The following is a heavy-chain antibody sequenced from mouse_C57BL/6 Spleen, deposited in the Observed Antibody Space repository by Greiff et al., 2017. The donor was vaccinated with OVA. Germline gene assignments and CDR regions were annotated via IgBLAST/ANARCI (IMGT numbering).Heavy chain of an antibody. J-gene: IGHJ4*01. CDR1: GFSLSTSGMG. Sequence: QVTLKECGPGILQSSQTLSLTCSFSGFSLSTSGMGVSWIRQPSGKGLEWLAHIYCDDDKRYNPSPNSRLTISQDTSRNQVFLKITSVDTADTATYYCARSLRGGAMDYWGQGTSVTVSS. CDR3: ARSLRGGAMDY. V-gene: IGHV8-12*01. D-gene: IGHD3-1*01. CDR2: IYCDDDK.